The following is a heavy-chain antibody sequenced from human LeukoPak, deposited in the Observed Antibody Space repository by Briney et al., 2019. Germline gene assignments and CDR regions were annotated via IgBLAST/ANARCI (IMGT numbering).Heavy chain of an antibody. CDR3: ASHSDVIGAI. CDR2: IYPRGSDT. V-gene: IGHV5-51*01. D-gene: IGHD3-10*01. J-gene: IGHJ4*02. Sequence: GESLRISCKASGYTFTHQWIGCGRQLSGRGLEWMGIIYPRGSDTIYSPSFQGHVTISADTSINNAYLEWSSLAASDTAIYYCASHSDVIGAIWGQGTLVTVSS. CDR1: GYTFTHQW.